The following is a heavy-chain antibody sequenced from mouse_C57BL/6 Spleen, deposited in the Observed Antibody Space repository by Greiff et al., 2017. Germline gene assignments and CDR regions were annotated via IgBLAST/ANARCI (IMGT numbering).Heavy chain of an antibody. CDR1: GFTFSDYY. Sequence: EVMLVESEGGLVQPGSSMKLSCTASGFTFSDYYMAWVRQVPEKGLEWVANINYDGSSTYYLDSLKSRFIISRDNAKNILYLQISSLKSEDTATYYCARDKGDCYGSPYAMDYWGQGTSGTVSS. CDR2: INYDGSST. J-gene: IGHJ4*01. CDR3: ARDKGDCYGSPYAMDY. V-gene: IGHV5-16*01. D-gene: IGHD1-1*01.